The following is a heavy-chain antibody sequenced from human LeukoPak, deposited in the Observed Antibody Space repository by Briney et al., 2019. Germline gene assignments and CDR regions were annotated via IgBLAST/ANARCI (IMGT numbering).Heavy chain of an antibody. CDR3: VKEVTGYGYFDY. CDR1: GFTFSNYA. D-gene: IGHD2-2*03. V-gene: IGHV3-23*01. J-gene: IGHJ4*02. CDR2: LNGGRT. Sequence: PGGSLRLSCVASGFTFSNYAMSWVRQAPGKGLEWIAALNGGRTFFQDSVRGRFTISRHNSKNTLYLQLNSLRGDDTAVYCVKEVTGYGYFDYWGRGTLVTVSS.